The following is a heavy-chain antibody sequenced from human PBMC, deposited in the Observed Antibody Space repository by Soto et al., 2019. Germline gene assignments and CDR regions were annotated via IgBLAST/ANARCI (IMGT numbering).Heavy chain of an antibody. CDR1: GYSFTSYW. CDR3: ARDPPYYDFWSGYPYYYYYGMDV. D-gene: IGHD3-3*01. J-gene: IGHJ6*02. CDR2: IDPSDSYT. V-gene: IGHV5-10-1*01. Sequence: PGESLKISCKGSGYSFTSYWISWVRQMPGKGLEWMGRIDPSDSYTNYSPSFQDHVTISADKSISTAYLQWSSLKASDTAMYYCARDPPYYDFWSGYPYYYYYGMDVWGQGTTVTVSS.